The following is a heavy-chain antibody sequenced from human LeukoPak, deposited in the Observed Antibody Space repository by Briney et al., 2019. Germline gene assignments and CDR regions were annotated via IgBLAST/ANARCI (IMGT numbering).Heavy chain of an antibody. V-gene: IGHV1-24*01. D-gene: IGHD4-17*01. Sequence: GASVKVSCKVSGYSLTALAIHWVRQAPGKGLEWMGRFDPADGARIYSQRFQDRFLMTEDPSSDTAYMELSGLRSEDTAVYFCASDRTMTTVTSGQSWDDPWGQGTLVTVSS. CDR1: GYSLTALA. CDR2: FDPADGAR. CDR3: ASDRTMTTVTSGQSWDDP. J-gene: IGHJ5*02.